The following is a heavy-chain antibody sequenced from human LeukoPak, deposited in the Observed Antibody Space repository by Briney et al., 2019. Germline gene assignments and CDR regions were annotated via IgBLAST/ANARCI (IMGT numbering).Heavy chain of an antibody. V-gene: IGHV3-30*04. Sequence: GRSLRLSCAASGFTFSSYAMHWVRQAPGKGLEWVAVISYDGSNKYYADSVKGRLTISRDNSKNTLYLQMNSLRAEDTAVYYCARDVVLERRRYLPYYFDYWGQGTLVTVSS. J-gene: IGHJ4*02. CDR3: ARDVVLERRRYLPYYFDY. CDR1: GFTFSSYA. CDR2: ISYDGSNK. D-gene: IGHD1-1*01.